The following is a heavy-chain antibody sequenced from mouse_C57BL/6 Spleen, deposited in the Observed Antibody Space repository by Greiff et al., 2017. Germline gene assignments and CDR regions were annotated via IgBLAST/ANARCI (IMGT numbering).Heavy chain of an antibody. CDR3: ARNYGNYVEFAD. CDR2: IHPKSGST. Sequence: VQLQQSGAELVKPGASVKLSCKASGYTFTSYWMHWVKQRPGQGLEWIGMIHPKSGSTNYNEKFKSKATLTGDKSSSTAYMQLSSLTSEDSAVYYCARNYGNYVEFADWGQGTLVTVSA. V-gene: IGHV1-64*01. J-gene: IGHJ3*01. CDR1: GYTFTSYW. D-gene: IGHD2-1*01.